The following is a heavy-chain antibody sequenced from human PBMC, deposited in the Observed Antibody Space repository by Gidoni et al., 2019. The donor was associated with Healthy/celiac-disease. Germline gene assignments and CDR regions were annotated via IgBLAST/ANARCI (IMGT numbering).Heavy chain of an antibody. J-gene: IGHJ3*02. D-gene: IGHD2-2*01. CDR1: GFTFSSYD. V-gene: IGHV3-13*01. CDR2: IGTAGDT. Sequence: GFTFSSYDMHWVLQATGKGLECVSAIGTAGDTYYPGSVKGRFTIARENAKNSLYLQLNSLRAGDTAVYYCARATRQTDAFDIWGQGTMVTVSS. CDR3: ARATRQTDAFDI.